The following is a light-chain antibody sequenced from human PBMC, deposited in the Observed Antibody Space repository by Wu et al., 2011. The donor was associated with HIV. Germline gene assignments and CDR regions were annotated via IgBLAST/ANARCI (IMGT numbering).Light chain of an antibody. CDR1: QSVSSSY. V-gene: IGKV3-20*01. J-gene: IGKJ2*01. CDR2: GTS. CDR3: QHYGNSPYT. Sequence: EIVLTQFPVTLSLSPGERATLSCRASQSVSSSYLAWYQQKPGQAPRLLIYGTSSRATGFPDRFSGSGSGTDFTLTISRLDPEDFAVYYCQHYGNSPYTFGQGTKLEIK.